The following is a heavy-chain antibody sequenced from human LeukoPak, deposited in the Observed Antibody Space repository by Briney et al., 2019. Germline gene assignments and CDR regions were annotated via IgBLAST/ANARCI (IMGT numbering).Heavy chain of an antibody. CDR2: ISGGGGDT. D-gene: IGHD3-22*01. CDR1: GFSFSSHV. J-gene: IGHJ4*02. Sequence: GGSLRLSCAASGFSFSSHVMHWVRRAPGKGLEWVSGISGGGGDTYYADSVKGRFTISRDNSKNTLNLRMDSLRAEDTALYYCAKDQNYESSGYYGGFDYWGQGTLVTVSS. V-gene: IGHV3-23*01. CDR3: AKDQNYESSGYYGGFDY.